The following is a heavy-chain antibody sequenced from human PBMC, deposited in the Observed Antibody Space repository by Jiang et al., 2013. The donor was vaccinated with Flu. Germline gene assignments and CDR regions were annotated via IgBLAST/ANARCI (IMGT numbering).Heavy chain of an antibody. CDR3: AGDEDTPMVRSFEY. D-gene: IGHD5-18*01. CDR2: VSSTSRTI. CDR1: GFAFSSYS. V-gene: IGHV3-48*02. J-gene: IGHJ4*02. Sequence: QLLESGGVVVQPGGSLRLSCAASGFAFSSYSMNWVRQAPGKGLEWVSYVSSTSRTIYYADSVKGRFTISRDNAKDSLYLQMNSLRDEDTAVYYCAGDEDTPMVRSFEYWGQGTLVTVSS.